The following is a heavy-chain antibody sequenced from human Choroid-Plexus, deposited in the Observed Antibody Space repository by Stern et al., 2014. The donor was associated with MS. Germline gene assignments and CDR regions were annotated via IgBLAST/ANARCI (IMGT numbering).Heavy chain of an antibody. CDR2: VSQDGSYK. CDR1: GFTFGSCA. Sequence: VHLVEPGGGVVQPGRPLRLSCVASGFTFGSCAMHWVRQAPGKGLGRVGGVSQDGSYKYYADSVKGRFTISRDNSQNTLYMQMSSLRPEDTAVYYCAKDRQYFTYFFDHWGQGSLVTVSS. D-gene: IGHD2/OR15-2a*01. J-gene: IGHJ5*02. CDR3: AKDRQYFTYFFDH. V-gene: IGHV3-30*18.